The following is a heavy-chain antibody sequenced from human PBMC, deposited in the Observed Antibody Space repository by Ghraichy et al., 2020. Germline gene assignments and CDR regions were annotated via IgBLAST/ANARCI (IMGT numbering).Heavy chain of an antibody. CDR3: AKGHHSFTEPFYGMAV. CDR1: GFTFGTYA. V-gene: IGHV3-23*01. CDR2: ISSTGGST. Sequence: GGSLRLSCAASGFTFGTYAMTWVRQAPGKGLEWVSSISSTGGSTYYSDSVKGRFTISKDISKDTLYLQMNSLRAEDTALYYCAKGHHSFTEPFYGMAVWGQGTTVTVSS. D-gene: IGHD2-21*01. J-gene: IGHJ6*02.